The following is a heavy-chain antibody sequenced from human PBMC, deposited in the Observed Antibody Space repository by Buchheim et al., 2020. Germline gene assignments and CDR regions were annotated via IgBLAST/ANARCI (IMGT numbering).Heavy chain of an antibody. V-gene: IGHV3-48*01. CDR2: ITNSSSII. D-gene: IGHD1-7*01. CDR3: ATPKLDY. CDR1: GFTFSSYS. Sequence: EVQLVESGGGLVQPGGSLRVSCAASGFTFSSYSMNWVRQAPGKGLEWISYITNSSSIIYYADSVKGRFTISRDNAKKSLNLQMNSLGAEDTAVYYCATPKLDYWGQGT. J-gene: IGHJ4*02.